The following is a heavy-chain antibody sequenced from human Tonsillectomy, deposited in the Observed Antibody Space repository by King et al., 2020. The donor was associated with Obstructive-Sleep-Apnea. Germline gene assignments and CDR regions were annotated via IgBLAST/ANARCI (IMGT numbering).Heavy chain of an antibody. Sequence: VQLVESGGGLVQPGRSLRLSCAVSGFTFDDYAMHWVRHAPGKGLEWVSGISWNSGSIGYADSVKGRFTISRDNAKNSLYLQMNSLRPEDTALYYCAKAVVTSIRGAMDVWGQGTTVTVSS. V-gene: IGHV3-9*01. CDR2: ISWNSGSI. CDR1: GFTFDDYA. J-gene: IGHJ6*02. D-gene: IGHD2-21*02. CDR3: AKAVVTSIRGAMDV.